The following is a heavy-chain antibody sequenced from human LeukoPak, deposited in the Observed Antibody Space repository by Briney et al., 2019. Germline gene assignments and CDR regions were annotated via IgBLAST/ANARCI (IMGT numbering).Heavy chain of an antibody. V-gene: IGHV1-18*04. CDR3: ARAEQWQPRGVDY. J-gene: IGHJ4*02. CDR2: ISTYNGNT. CDR1: GYTFTTYG. Sequence: GASVTVSCKASGYTFTTYGISWVRQAPGQGLERMGWISTYNGNTNYAQKLQGRLTMTTDTSTSTAYMELRSLRSDDTAVYYCARAEQWQPRGVDYWGQGTLVTVSS. D-gene: IGHD6-19*01.